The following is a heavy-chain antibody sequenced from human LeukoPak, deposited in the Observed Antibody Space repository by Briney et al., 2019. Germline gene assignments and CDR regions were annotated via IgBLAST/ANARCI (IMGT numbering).Heavy chain of an antibody. CDR2: INPDSGGT. CDR3: ARDHLLFRQLPNWFDP. D-gene: IGHD1-7*01. V-gene: IGHV1-2*02. J-gene: IGHJ5*02. Sequence: ASVKVSCKASGYTFNTYGITWVRQAPGQGLEWMARINPDSGGTKYAQKFQDSVTMTSDTSIGTAYMELSRLRSDDTAVYYCARDHLLFRQLPNWFDPWGQGTLVTVSS. CDR1: GYTFNTYG.